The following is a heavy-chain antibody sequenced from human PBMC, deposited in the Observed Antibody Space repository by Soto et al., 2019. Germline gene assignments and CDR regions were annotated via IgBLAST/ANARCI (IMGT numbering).Heavy chain of an antibody. CDR3: ARFSGADAFDI. CDR1: GGTFN. Sequence: QVQLVQSGAEVKKPVSSVKVSCKVSGGTFNIRWVRQAPGQGLEWMGGIIPVIDTANYERKFQGRFVISADRPTKIVYMEMMSLTLEATDVYDCARFSGADAFDIWRKGKMVTVSS. J-gene: IGHJ3*02. D-gene: IGHD2-8*02. V-gene: IGHV1-69*06. CDR2: IIPVIDTA.